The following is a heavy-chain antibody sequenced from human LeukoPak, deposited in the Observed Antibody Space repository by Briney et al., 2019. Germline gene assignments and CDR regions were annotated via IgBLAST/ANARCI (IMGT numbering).Heavy chain of an antibody. CDR3: ARVPTIYGVDMYYFDY. V-gene: IGHV4-59*11. D-gene: IGHD3-3*01. CDR2: IYSSGST. Sequence: SSETLSLTCSVSGDSMGGHYWTWIRQPPGKGLEWIGYIYSSGSTNYKLSLKTRVTISEDTSKNQFSLRLASVTTADTAVYYCARVPTIYGVDMYYFDYWGQGTLVTVSS. CDR1: GDSMGGHY. J-gene: IGHJ4*02.